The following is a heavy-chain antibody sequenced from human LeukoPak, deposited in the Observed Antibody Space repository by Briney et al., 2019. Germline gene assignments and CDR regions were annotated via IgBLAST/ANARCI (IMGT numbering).Heavy chain of an antibody. CDR2: ISYDGSNK. V-gene: IGHV3-30*18. CDR3: AKDRTGWYYGMDV. Sequence: PGGSLRLSCAASGFTFSSYGMHWVRQAPGKGLEGVAVISYDGSNKYYADSVKGRFTISRDNSKNTLYLQMNSLRAEDTAVYYCAKDRTGWYYGMDVWGQGTTVTVSS. CDR1: GFTFSSYG. J-gene: IGHJ6*02. D-gene: IGHD2-15*01.